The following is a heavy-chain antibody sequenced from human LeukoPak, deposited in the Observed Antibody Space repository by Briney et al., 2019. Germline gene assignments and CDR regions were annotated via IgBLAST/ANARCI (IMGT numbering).Heavy chain of an antibody. CDR3: VRAFAGAPFDL. D-gene: IGHD3-10*01. J-gene: IGHJ2*01. CDR2: LSTIGGRE. V-gene: IGHV3-30*04. Sequence: PGGSLRLSCAASGFTFSSYSMHWVRQAPGKGLEWAAVLSTIGGREYYADSVKGRFTISRDTSKNTLYLQMDGLRVEDTALYYCVRAFAGAPFDLWGRGTLVTVSS. CDR1: GFTFSSYS.